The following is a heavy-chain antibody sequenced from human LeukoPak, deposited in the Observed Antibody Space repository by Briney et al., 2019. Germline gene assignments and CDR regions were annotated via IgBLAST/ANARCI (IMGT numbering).Heavy chain of an antibody. J-gene: IGHJ4*02. CDR3: AGTVK. V-gene: IGHV3-30-3*01. Sequence: GGSLRLSCAASGFTFSSYAMHWVRQAPGKGLEWVAVISVDGHNKYYADSVKGRFTVSRDDSKNTLYLQMNSLRTDDTAVYYCAGTVKWGQGTLVTVSS. D-gene: IGHD4-17*01. CDR1: GFTFSSYA. CDR2: ISVDGHNK.